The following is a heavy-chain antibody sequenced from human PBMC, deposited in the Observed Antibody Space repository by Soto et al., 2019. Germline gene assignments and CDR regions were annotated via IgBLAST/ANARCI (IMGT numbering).Heavy chain of an antibody. CDR2: FDPEDGET. V-gene: IGHV1-24*01. D-gene: IGHD2-8*01. CDR3: ATADYCTNGVCYTGFDY. J-gene: IGHJ4*02. Sequence: ASVKVSCKVSGYTLTVLSMHWVRQAPGKGLEWMGGFDPEDGETIYAQKFQGRVTMTEDTSTDTAYMELSSLRSEDTAVYYCATADYCTNGVCYTGFDYWGQGTLVTVSS. CDR1: GYTLTVLS.